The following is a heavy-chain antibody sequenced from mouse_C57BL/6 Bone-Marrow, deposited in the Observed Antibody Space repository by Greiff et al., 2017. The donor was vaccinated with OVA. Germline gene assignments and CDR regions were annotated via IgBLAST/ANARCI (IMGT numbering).Heavy chain of an antibody. V-gene: IGHV1-26*01. J-gene: IGHJ4*01. CDR2: INPNNGGT. CDR3: ASYAMDY. Sequence: VQLQQSGPELVKPGASVKISCKASGYTFTDYYMYWVKQSHGKSLEWIGDINPNNGGTSYNQKFKGKATLTVDKSSSTAYMELRSLTSEDSAVYYCASYAMDYWGQGTSVTVSS. CDR1: GYTFTDYY.